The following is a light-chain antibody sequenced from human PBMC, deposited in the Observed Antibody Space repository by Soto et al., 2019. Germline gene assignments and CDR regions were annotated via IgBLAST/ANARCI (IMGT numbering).Light chain of an antibody. CDR2: AAS. V-gene: IGKV1-27*01. CDR3: QKYDSAPLT. Sequence: DVQMTQSPSSLSASVGDGVTITCRASQGISNYLTWHQQKPGKVPKVLSYAASTLQSGVPSRFSGSRSGSDFTLTISDLQPEDVATYYCQKYDSAPLTFGGGTKVDIK. CDR1: QGISNY. J-gene: IGKJ4*01.